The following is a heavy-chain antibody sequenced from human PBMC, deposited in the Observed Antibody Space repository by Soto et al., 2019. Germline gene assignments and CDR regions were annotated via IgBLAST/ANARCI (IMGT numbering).Heavy chain of an antibody. CDR2: IYYSGST. CDR1: GGSISSYY. J-gene: IGHJ4*02. CDR3: ARVDILTGYYTTYYFDY. D-gene: IGHD3-9*01. V-gene: IGHV4-59*01. Sequence: SETLSLTCTVSGGSISSYYWSWIRQPPGKGLEWIGYIYYSGSTNYNPSLKSRVTISVDTSKNQFSLKLSSVTAADTAVYYCARVDILTGYYTTYYFDYWGQGTLVTVSS.